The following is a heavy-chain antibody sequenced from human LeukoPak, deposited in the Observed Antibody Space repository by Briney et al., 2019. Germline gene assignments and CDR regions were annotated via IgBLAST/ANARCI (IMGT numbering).Heavy chain of an antibody. CDR3: ARNMGAARKYYYYYYMDV. D-gene: IGHD6-6*01. CDR1: GFTFSSYG. J-gene: IGHJ6*03. Sequence: PGGSLRLSCAASGFTFSSYGMHWVRQAPGKGLEWVAFIRYDGSNKYYADSVKGRFTISRDNSKNTLYLQMNSLRAEDTAVYYCARNMGAARKYYYYYYMDVWGKGTTVTVSS. CDR2: IRYDGSNK. V-gene: IGHV3-30*02.